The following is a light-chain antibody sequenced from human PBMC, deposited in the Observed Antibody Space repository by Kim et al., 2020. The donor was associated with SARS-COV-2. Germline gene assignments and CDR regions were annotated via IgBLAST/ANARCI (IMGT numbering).Light chain of an antibody. CDR2: VGTGGIVG. V-gene: IGLV9-49*01. CDR3: GADHGSGSNFVYV. J-gene: IGLJ1*01. Sequence: ELTQPPSASASLGASVTLTCTLSSGYSNYKVDWYQQRQGKGPRFVMRVGTGGIVGSKGDGIPDRFSVLGSGLNRYLTIKNIQEEDESDYHCGADHGSGSNFVYVFGTGTKVTVL. CDR1: SGYSNYK.